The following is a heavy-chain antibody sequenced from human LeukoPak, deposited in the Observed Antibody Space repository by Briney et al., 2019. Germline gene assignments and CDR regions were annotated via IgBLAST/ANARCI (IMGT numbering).Heavy chain of an antibody. D-gene: IGHD2-15*01. Sequence: SETLSLTCAVYGGSFSGYYWSWLRQPPGKGLEWIGEINHSGSTNYNPSLKSRVTISVDTSKNQFSLKLSSVTAADTAVYYCARSSPGYCSGGSCLYYFDYWGQGTLVTVSS. CDR2: INHSGST. J-gene: IGHJ4*02. V-gene: IGHV4-34*01. CDR1: GGSFSGYY. CDR3: ARSSPGYCSGGSCLYYFDY.